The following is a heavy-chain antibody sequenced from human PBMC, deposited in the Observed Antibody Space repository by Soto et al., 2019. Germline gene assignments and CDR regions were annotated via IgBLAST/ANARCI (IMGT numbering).Heavy chain of an antibody. J-gene: IGHJ6*02. CDR3: ARAEEIKDDNIQYYYYGMDV. V-gene: IGHV1-69*13. D-gene: IGHD3-22*01. CDR1: GGTFSSYA. CDR2: IIPIFGTA. Sequence: ASVKVSCKASGGTFSSYAISWVRQAPGQGLEWMGGIIPIFGTANYAQKFQGRVTITADESTSTAYMELSSLRSEDTAVYYCARAEEIKDDNIQYYYYGMDVWGQGTTVTVSS.